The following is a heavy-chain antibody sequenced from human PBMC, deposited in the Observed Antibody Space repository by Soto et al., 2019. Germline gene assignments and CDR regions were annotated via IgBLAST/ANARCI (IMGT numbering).Heavy chain of an antibody. V-gene: IGHV3-30*18. D-gene: IGHD5-12*01. CDR1: GLTFSSYG. Sequence: QVQLVETGGGVVQPGRSLRLSCAASGLTFSSYGMHWVRQAPGKGLEWVAVISYDGSSKYYADSVKGRFTISRDNSKNTLYLQMNSLRAEDTAVYYCAKGFRMVAFNLDYWGQGTLVTVSS. CDR2: ISYDGSSK. CDR3: AKGFRMVAFNLDY. J-gene: IGHJ4*02.